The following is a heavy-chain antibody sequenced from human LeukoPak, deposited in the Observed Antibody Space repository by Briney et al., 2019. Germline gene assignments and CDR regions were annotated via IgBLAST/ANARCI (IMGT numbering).Heavy chain of an antibody. D-gene: IGHD6-19*01. V-gene: IGHV3-7*01. CDR3: ARDPRGYSSGWYGHDY. Sequence: PGGSLRLSCAASGFTFSSYWMSWVRQAPGKGLEWVANIKQDGSEEYYVDSVKGRFTISRDNAKNSLYLQMNSLRAEDTAVYYCARDPRGYSSGWYGHDYWGQGTLVTVSS. CDR1: GFTFSSYW. J-gene: IGHJ4*02. CDR2: IKQDGSEE.